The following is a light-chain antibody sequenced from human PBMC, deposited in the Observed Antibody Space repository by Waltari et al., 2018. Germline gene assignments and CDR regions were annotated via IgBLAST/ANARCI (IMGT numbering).Light chain of an antibody. CDR3: VAWDDSLNAYV. Sequence: QSVLTQPSSASGTPGQRVTISRSGSSSNIGTNTANSYQHLPGTAPKVLIYSDNQRHSGVPNRFSGSKSGTSASLAIVGLQSEDEADYFCVAWDDSLNAYVFGTGTKVTVL. V-gene: IGLV1-44*01. CDR1: SSNIGTNT. CDR2: SDN. J-gene: IGLJ1*01.